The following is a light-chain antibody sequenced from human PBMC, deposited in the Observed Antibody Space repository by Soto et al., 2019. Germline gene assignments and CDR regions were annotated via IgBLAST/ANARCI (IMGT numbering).Light chain of an antibody. J-gene: IGKJ5*01. Sequence: EIVLTQSPGTLSLSPGDRATLSCRASQSVNQKLGWYQQKPGQAPRLLIYVASYRATGIPARFSGSGSGTEYTLTISNLQAEDFAVYYCQQFNNWPHTFGQGTRLEIK. CDR2: VAS. V-gene: IGKV3-15*01. CDR3: QQFNNWPHT. CDR1: QSVNQK.